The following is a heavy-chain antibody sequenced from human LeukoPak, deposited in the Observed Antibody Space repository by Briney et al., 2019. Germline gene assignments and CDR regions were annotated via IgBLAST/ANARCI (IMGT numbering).Heavy chain of an antibody. CDR1: GGSISPYY. Sequence: PSETLSLTCTVSGGSISPYYCTWIRQPPGKRLESIGYIYHTGSTNYNPSLKSRVTISVDTSQNQFSLKLSSVTAADTAVYYCARRPDSSNYYHDYWGQGTLVTVSS. CDR2: IYHTGST. CDR3: ARRPDSSNYYHDY. V-gene: IGHV4-59*08. J-gene: IGHJ4*02. D-gene: IGHD3-22*01.